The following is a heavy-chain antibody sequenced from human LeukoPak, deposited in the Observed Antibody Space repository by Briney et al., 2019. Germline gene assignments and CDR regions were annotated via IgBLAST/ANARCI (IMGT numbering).Heavy chain of an antibody. CDR2: ISYDGSNK. D-gene: IGHD5-18*01. Sequence: QPGRSLRLSCAASGFTFSSYGMHWVRQAPGKGLEWVAVISYDGSNKYYADSVKGRFTISRDNSKNTLYLQMNSLRAEDTAVYYCAKDFRLWLPYWYFDLWGRGTLVTVSS. V-gene: IGHV3-30*18. J-gene: IGHJ2*01. CDR1: GFTFSSYG. CDR3: AKDFRLWLPYWYFDL.